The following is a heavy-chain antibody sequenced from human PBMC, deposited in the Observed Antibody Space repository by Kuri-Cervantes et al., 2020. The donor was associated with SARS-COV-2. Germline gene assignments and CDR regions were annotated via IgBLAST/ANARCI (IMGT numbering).Heavy chain of an antibody. V-gene: IGHV3-23*01. CDR1: GFSFSSYA. CDR2: ISGSGDNT. CDR3: AQDVSQLGRACRY. J-gene: IGHJ4*02. D-gene: IGHD6-6*01. Sequence: ETLSLTCAAPGFSFSSYAMSWVRQAPGKGLEWVSAISGSGDNTYYADSVKGRFTISRDNSQNTVYLQMNSLRGEDTALYYCAQDVSQLGRACRYWGQGTLVTVSS.